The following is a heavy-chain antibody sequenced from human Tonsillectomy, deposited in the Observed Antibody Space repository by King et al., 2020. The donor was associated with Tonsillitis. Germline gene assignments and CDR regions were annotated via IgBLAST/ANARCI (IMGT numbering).Heavy chain of an antibody. CDR2: ISSSSSPI. V-gene: IGHV3-48*04. D-gene: IGHD6-19*01. CDR3: ASDPAVAGAFEI. J-gene: IGHJ3*02. Sequence: VQLVESGGGLVQPGGSLRLSCAASGFTFSSYSMNWVRQAPGKGLEWVSEISSSSSPIYYADSVKGRFTISRDNAKNSLYLQMNSLRAEDTAVYYCASDPAVAGAFEIWGQGTMVTVSS. CDR1: GFTFSSYS.